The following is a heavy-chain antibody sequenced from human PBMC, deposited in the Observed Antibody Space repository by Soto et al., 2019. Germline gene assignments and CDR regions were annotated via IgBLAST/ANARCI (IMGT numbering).Heavy chain of an antibody. D-gene: IGHD1-26*01. Sequence: QVQLQESGPGLVKPSETLSLTCTVSGGSISSYYWSWIRQPPGKGLEWIGNIYYSGSTNYNPSLKSRVTISVDTSKNQFSLKLSSVTAADTAVYYCARGGQWELLHFDYWGQGTLVTVSS. J-gene: IGHJ4*02. CDR3: ARGGQWELLHFDY. V-gene: IGHV4-59*01. CDR1: GGSISSYY. CDR2: IYYSGST.